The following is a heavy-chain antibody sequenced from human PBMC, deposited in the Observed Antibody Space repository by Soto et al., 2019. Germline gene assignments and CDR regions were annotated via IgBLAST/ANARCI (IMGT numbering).Heavy chain of an antibody. V-gene: IGHV3-33*01. D-gene: IGHD7-27*01. J-gene: IGHJ6*02. CDR1: GFTFSSYG. CDR2: IWYDGSNK. Sequence: ESGGGVVQPGRSLRLSCAASGFTFSSYGMHWVRQAPGKGLEWVAVIWYDGSNKYYADSVKGRFTISRDNSKNTLYLQMNSLRAEDTAVYYCARDRNWVQSYYYYGMDVWGQGTTVTVSS. CDR3: ARDRNWVQSYYYYGMDV.